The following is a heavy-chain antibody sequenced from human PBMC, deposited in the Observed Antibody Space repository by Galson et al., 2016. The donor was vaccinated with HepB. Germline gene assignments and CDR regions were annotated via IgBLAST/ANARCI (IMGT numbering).Heavy chain of an antibody. Sequence: SVKVSCKASGYTLTNNQMHWVRQAPGRGLEWMGIINPSGGGTRYAEKFQGRITMTRDTSTSTVFLELSSLRSEDTAVYYCARSGTLNFYDNIGYRLPGQLDFWGHGTLVTVS. CDR2: INPSGGGT. CDR1: GYTLTNNQ. CDR3: ARSGTLNFYDNIGYRLPGQLDF. V-gene: IGHV1-46*01. D-gene: IGHD3-22*01. J-gene: IGHJ4*01.